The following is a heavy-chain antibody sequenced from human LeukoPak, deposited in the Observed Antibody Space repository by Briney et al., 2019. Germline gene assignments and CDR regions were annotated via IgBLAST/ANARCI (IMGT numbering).Heavy chain of an antibody. CDR3: ASLQTQYCSGGSCYSGGLDY. CDR1: SGSISSSSYY. Sequence: SSETLSLTCTASSGSISSSSYYWGWIRQPPGKGLEWIGSIYYSGSTYYNPSLESRVTLSVDTSKNQFSLKLTSVTAADTAVYYCASLQTQYCSGGSCYSGGLDYWGQGTLVTVSS. J-gene: IGHJ4*02. V-gene: IGHV4-39*01. CDR2: IYYSGST. D-gene: IGHD2-15*01.